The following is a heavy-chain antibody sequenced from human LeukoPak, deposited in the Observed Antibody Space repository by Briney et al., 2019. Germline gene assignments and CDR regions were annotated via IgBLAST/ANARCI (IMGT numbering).Heavy chain of an antibody. J-gene: IGHJ4*02. Sequence: GGSLRLYCAASGFTFSSYSMTWVRQAPGKGLEWVANIKQDGSEKYYVDSVKGRFTISRDNAKNSLYLQMNSLRADDTAVYYCARDRTSDYWGQGTLVTVSS. CDR2: IKQDGSEK. CDR1: GFTFSSYS. CDR3: ARDRTSDY. V-gene: IGHV3-7*04.